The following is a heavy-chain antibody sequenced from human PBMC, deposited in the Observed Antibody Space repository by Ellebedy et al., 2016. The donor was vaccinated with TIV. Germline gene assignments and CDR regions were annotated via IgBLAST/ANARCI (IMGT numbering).Heavy chain of an antibody. CDR3: ARDLDKSSGWYGGAAY. CDR2: ISHDGSSQ. D-gene: IGHD6-19*01. Sequence: PGGSLRLSCAASGFTFNTYGMHWVRQAPGKGLEWVAVISHDGSSQSYADSVKGRFTVSRDNSMTTVYLEMNSLRAEDTALYYCARDLDKSSGWYGGAAYWGQGTQVTVSS. V-gene: IGHV3-30*03. J-gene: IGHJ4*02. CDR1: GFTFNTYG.